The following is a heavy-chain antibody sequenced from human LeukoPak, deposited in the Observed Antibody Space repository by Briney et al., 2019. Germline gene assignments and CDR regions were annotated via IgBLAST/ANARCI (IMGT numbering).Heavy chain of an antibody. V-gene: IGHV4-59*08. D-gene: IGHD4-17*01. CDR2: VFYSGSN. J-gene: IGHJ4*02. CDR3: ARRNTADASIDF. CDR1: GGSIIGHW. Sequence: SETLSLTCSVSGGSIIGHWWSWIRQPPGKGLEWIGDVFYSGSNNYNPSLKSRLTVSLDTSKNQFSLNLRSVTATDTAMYYCARRNTADASIDFWGQGTLVTASS.